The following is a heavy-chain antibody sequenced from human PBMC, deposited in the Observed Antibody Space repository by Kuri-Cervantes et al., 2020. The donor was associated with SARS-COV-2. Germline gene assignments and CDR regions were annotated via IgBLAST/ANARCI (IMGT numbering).Heavy chain of an antibody. J-gene: IGHJ6*03. CDR3: ARTSWYRGPGYGGYYYYYMDV. CDR2: MNPNSGNT. D-gene: IGHD4-23*01. V-gene: IGHV1-8*02. Sequence: ASVKVSCKASGYTFTSYDINWVRQATGQGLEWMGWMNPNSGNTGYAQKFQGRITMTRNTSISTAYMELSSLRSEDTAMYYCARTSWYRGPGYGGYYYYYMDVWGKGTTVTVSS. CDR1: GYTFTSYD.